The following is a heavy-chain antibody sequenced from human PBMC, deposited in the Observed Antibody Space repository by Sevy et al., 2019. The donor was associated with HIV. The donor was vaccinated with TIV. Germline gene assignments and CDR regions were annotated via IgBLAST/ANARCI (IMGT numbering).Heavy chain of an antibody. CDR1: GFNFDNYG. CDR2: IWSDGSNI. D-gene: IGHD6-13*01. Sequence: YLRLSCAASGFNFDNYGMHWVRQAPGKGPERVAVIWSDGSNIFYADSVEGRFTISRDNSKKMLYLQMDSLRAEDTAVYYCARNAALDSWGQGTRVCVSS. V-gene: IGHV3-33*08. CDR3: ARNAALDS. J-gene: IGHJ4*02.